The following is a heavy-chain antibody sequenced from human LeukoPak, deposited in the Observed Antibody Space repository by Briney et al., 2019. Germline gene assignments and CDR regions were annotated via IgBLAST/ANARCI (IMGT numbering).Heavy chain of an antibody. J-gene: IGHJ4*02. CDR3: ARQMQVFGVATPPHFDY. V-gene: IGHV5-51*01. CDR2: IYPGDSDT. Sequence: GESLKISCKGSGYNFTSYWIGWVRQMPGKGLEWMGIIYPGDSDTRYSPSFQGQVTISADKSISTAYLQWSSLRASDTAMYYCARQMQVFGVATPPHFDYWGQGTLVTVSS. CDR1: GYNFTSYW. D-gene: IGHD3-3*01.